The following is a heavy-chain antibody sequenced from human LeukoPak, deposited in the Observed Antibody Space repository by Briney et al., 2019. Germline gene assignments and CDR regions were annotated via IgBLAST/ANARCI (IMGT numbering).Heavy chain of an antibody. CDR3: ARDDSTYSSSWNNLYYYYGMDV. CDR2: IIPIFGTA. CDR1: GGTFSSYA. Sequence: ASVKVSCKASGGTFSSYAISWVRQAPGQGLEWMGGIIPIFGTANYALKFQGRVTITADESTSTAYMELSSLRSEDTAVYYCARDDSTYSSSWNNLYYYYGMDVWGQGTTVTVSS. D-gene: IGHD6-13*01. V-gene: IGHV1-69*13. J-gene: IGHJ6*02.